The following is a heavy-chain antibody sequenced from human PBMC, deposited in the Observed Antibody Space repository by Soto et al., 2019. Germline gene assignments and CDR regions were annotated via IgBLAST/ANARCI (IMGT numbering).Heavy chain of an antibody. CDR2: ISYDGSNK. CDR3: AKDPQYLAALTEGWYYYYYMDV. V-gene: IGHV3-30*18. D-gene: IGHD6-6*01. Sequence: GGSLRLSCAASGFTFSSYGMHWVRQAPGKGLEWVAVISYDGSNKYYADSVKGRFTISRDNSKNTLYLQMNSLRAEDTAVYYCAKDPQYLAALTEGWYYYYYMDVWGKGTTVTVSS. J-gene: IGHJ6*03. CDR1: GFTFSSYG.